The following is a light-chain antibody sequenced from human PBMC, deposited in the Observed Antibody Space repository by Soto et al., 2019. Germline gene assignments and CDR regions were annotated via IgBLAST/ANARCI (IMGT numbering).Light chain of an antibody. V-gene: IGKV2-28*01. CDR3: QQYGSSPLT. CDR2: LGS. Sequence: VMTQSPPSLPVTPGEPASISCRSSQSLLHTNGFQYLDWYLQKPGQSPQLLIYLGSNRASGVPDRFSGSGSGTDFTLTISRLEPEDFAVYYCQQYGSSPLTFGGGTKVDIK. J-gene: IGKJ4*01. CDR1: QSLLHTNGFQY.